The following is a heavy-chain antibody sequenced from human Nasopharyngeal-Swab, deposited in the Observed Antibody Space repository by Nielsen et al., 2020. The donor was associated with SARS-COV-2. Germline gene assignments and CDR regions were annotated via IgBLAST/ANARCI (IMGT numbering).Heavy chain of an antibody. CDR1: GFSLNTSGMC. J-gene: IGHJ4*02. CDR2: IDWDEDK. CDR3: ARNPPRGSGFDF. D-gene: IGHD6-19*01. Sequence: SGPTLVKPTQTLTLTCIFSGFSLNTSGMCLTWIRQPPGKALEWLALIDWDEDKYYSTSLKTRLTTSKDTSKNQVVLTMTNMDQADTATYYCARNPPRGSGFDFWGQGILVTVSS. V-gene: IGHV2-70*01.